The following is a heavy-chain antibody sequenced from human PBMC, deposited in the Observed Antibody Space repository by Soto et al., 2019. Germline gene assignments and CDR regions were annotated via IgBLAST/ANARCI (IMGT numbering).Heavy chain of an antibody. CDR3: ARAGLWLSSNYYYGMDV. CDR2: IIPIFDTA. CDR1: GGTFSSYA. V-gene: IGHV1-69*06. J-gene: IGHJ6*02. Sequence: GASVKVSCKASGGTFSSYAISWVRQAPGQGLEWMGGIIPIFDTANYAQKFQGRVTITADKSTSTAYMELSSLRSDDTAVYYCARAGLWLSSNYYYGMDVWVQGTTVTVSS. D-gene: IGHD3-10*01.